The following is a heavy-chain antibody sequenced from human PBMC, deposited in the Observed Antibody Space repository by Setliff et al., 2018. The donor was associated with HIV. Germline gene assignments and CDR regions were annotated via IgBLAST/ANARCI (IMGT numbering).Heavy chain of an antibody. CDR2: IYYSGST. CDR3: ARDSVRWLQVGSDAFDI. V-gene: IGHV4-39*07. J-gene: IGHJ3*02. CDR1: GGPINSSSYY. D-gene: IGHD5-12*01. Sequence: SETLSLTCTVSGGPINSSSYYWGWIRQPPGKGLEWIGSIYYSGSTYYNPSLKSRVTISVDTSKNQFSLQRSSVTAADTAVYYCARDSVRWLQVGSDAFDIWGQGTMVTVSS.